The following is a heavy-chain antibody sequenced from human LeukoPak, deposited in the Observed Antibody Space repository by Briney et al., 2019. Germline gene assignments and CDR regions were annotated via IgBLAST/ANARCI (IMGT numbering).Heavy chain of an antibody. V-gene: IGHV1-2*02. CDR1: GYTFSDYY. J-gene: IGHJ3*02. CDR2: INPKSGGT. Sequence: AASVKVSCKASGYTFSDYYMQWVRQAPGQGLEWMGWINPKSGGTHFAQKFQGRVTMTRDTSISTAYMELSRLRSDDTALYYCARGSAFDIWGQGTMVTVSS. CDR3: ARGSAFDI.